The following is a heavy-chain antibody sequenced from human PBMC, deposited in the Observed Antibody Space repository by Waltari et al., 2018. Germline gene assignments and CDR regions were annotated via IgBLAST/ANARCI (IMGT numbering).Heavy chain of an antibody. V-gene: IGHV5-51*01. CDR3: ARMLEWLLWGGDAFDI. J-gene: IGHJ3*02. CDR2: IYPGDSDT. D-gene: IGHD3-3*01. CDR1: GYSFTSYW. Sequence: EVQLVQSGAEVKKPGESLKISCKGSGYSFTSYWIGWVRQMPGKGLEWMGIIYPGDSDTRYSPSFQGQVTISADKSISTAYLQWSSLKASDTAMYYCARMLEWLLWGGDAFDIWGQGTMVTVSS.